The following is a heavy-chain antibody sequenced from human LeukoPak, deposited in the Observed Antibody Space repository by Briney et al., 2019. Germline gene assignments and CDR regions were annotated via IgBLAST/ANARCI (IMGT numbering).Heavy chain of an antibody. V-gene: IGHV3-48*01. CDR1: GFTFSSYS. J-gene: IGHJ6*03. CDR2: ISSSSSTI. D-gene: IGHD3-22*01. CDR3: ARVPLRDYYDSSGTYYYYYMDV. Sequence: PGGSLRLSCAASGFTFSSYSMNWVRQAPGKGLEWVSYISSSSSTIYYADSVKGRFTISRDNAKNSLYLQMNSLRAEDTAVYYCARVPLRDYYDSSGTYYYYYMDVWGKGTTVTVSS.